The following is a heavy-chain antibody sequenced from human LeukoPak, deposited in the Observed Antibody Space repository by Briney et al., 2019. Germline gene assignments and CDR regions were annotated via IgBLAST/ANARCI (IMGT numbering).Heavy chain of an antibody. CDR3: ARGHRAWSY. CDR1: GFTVSSNY. CDR2: VKQDGSEK. J-gene: IGHJ4*02. D-gene: IGHD3-3*01. V-gene: IGHV3-7*01. Sequence: GGSLRLSCAASGFTVSSNYMTWVRQAPGKGLEWVANVKQDGSEKNYVDSVKGRFTISRDNAKNSLYPQMNSLRVDDTAVYYCARGHRAWSYWGQGTLVTVSS.